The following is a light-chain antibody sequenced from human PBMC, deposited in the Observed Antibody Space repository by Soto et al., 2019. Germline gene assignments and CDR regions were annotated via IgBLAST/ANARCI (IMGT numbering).Light chain of an antibody. Sequence: DIQMTQSPSTLSGSVGDRVTITCRASQTISSWLAWYQQKPGKAPKLLIYKASTLKSGVPSRFSGSGSETEFSLAISSLQPDDFATYFCQQYYLYPPAFGPGTKVEI. CDR3: QQYYLYPPA. CDR1: QTISSW. J-gene: IGKJ3*01. V-gene: IGKV1-5*03. CDR2: KAS.